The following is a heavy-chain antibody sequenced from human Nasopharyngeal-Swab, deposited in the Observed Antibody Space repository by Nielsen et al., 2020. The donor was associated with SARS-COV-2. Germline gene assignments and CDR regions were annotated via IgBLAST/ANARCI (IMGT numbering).Heavy chain of an antibody. CDR3: ASPTVIVVAAYYYYGMDV. Sequence: SVKVPCKASGGTFSSYAISWVRQAPGQGLEWMGGIIPIFGTANYEQKFQGRVTITANESTSTAYMELSSLRSEDTAVYYCASPTVIVVAAYYYYGMDVWGQGTTVTVSS. J-gene: IGHJ6*02. D-gene: IGHD3-22*01. V-gene: IGHV1-69*13. CDR1: GGTFSSYA. CDR2: IIPIFGTA.